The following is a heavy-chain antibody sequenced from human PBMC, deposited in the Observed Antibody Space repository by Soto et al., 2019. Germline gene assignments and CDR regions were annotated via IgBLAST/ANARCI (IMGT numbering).Heavy chain of an antibody. V-gene: IGHV3-33*01. D-gene: IGHD1-7*01. CDR3: ARDRGELELQFDY. CDR1: GFTFSSYG. CDR2: IWYDGSNK. Sequence: PGGSLRLSCAASGFTFSSYGMHWVRQAPGKGLEWVAVIWYDGSNKYYADSVKGRFTISRDNSKNTLYLQMNSLRAEDTAVYYCARDRGELELQFDYWGQGTLVTVSS. J-gene: IGHJ4*02.